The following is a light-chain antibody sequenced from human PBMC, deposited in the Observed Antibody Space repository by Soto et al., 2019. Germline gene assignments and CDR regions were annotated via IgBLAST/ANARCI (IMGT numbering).Light chain of an antibody. CDR3: QQYYSTPIT. V-gene: IGKV4-1*01. Sequence: DIVMTKSPDSLAVSLGERATINCKSSQRVLYSSNTKNYLAWYQQKPGQPPKLLIYWASTRESGVPDRFSGSGSETDFTLTISSLQAEDVAVYYCQQYYSTPITFGQGTRLEIK. CDR2: WAS. CDR1: QRVLYSSNTKNY. J-gene: IGKJ5*01.